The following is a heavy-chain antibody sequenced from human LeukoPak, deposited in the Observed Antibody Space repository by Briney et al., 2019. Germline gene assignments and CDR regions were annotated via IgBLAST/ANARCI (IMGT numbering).Heavy chain of an antibody. Sequence: GASVKVSCKTSGYSFINNGISWLRQAPGQGLEWMGWISAYNGNTKYAQKFQGRVTITRNTSISTAYMELSSLRSEDTAVYYCARGQIPNYDFWSGYKGGNAFDIWGQGTMVTVSS. CDR2: ISAYNGNT. CDR3: ARGQIPNYDFWSGYKGGNAFDI. J-gene: IGHJ3*02. CDR1: GYSFINNG. D-gene: IGHD3-3*01. V-gene: IGHV1-18*01.